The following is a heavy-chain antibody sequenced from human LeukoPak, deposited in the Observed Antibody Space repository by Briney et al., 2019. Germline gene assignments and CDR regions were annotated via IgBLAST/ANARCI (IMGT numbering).Heavy chain of an antibody. J-gene: IGHJ3*02. CDR2: MNPNSGNT. D-gene: IGHD3-22*01. CDR1: GYTFSNYG. V-gene: IGHV1-8*03. CDR3: ARGHYYDSRRDAFDI. Sequence: ASVKVSCKASGYTFSNYGISWVRQAPGQGLEWMGWMNPNSGNTGYAQKFQGRVTITRNTSISTAYMELSSLRSEDTAVYYCARGHYYDSRRDAFDIWGQGTMVTVSS.